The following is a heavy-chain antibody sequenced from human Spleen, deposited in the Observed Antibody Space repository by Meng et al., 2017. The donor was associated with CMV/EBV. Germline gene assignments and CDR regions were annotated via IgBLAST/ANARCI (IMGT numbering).Heavy chain of an antibody. V-gene: IGHV1-69*06. CDR1: GCTFSSYA. CDR3: AREGSRAAAIVG. D-gene: IGHD2-2*01. J-gene: IGHJ2*01. CDR2: IIPIIGRA. Sequence: KASGCTFSSYALTWVRQAPGQGLEWMGGIIPIIGRANYAQKFQGRVTITADKSTSTAYMELTSLRSEDTAVYYCAREGSRAAAIVGWGRGTLVTVSS.